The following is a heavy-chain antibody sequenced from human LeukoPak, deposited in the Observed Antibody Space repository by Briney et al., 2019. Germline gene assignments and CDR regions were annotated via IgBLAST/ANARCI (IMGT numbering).Heavy chain of an antibody. V-gene: IGHV3-21*01. D-gene: IGHD3-16*01. Sequence: GGSLRLSCAASGFTFSSYSMNWARHAPGKGLEWVSSISSSSSYIYYAVSVKGRFTLSRDNAKNSLYLQMNSLRAEDTAVYYCARLGDYFDYWGQGTLVTVSS. CDR1: GFTFSSYS. CDR3: ARLGDYFDY. J-gene: IGHJ4*02. CDR2: ISSSSSYI.